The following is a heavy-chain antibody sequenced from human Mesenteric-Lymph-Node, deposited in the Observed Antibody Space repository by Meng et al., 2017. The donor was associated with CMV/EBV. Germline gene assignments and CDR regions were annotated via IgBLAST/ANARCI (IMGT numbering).Heavy chain of an antibody. CDR1: GFTFSSYW. D-gene: IGHD3-3*01. V-gene: IGHV3-74*01. CDR3: AKVMSRFLESNWFDP. Sequence: SCAASGFTFSSYWMHWVRQAPGKGLVWVSRINSDGSSTSYADSVKGRFTISRDNAKNTLYLQMNSLRAEDTAVYYCAKVMSRFLESNWFDPWGQGTLVTVSS. J-gene: IGHJ5*02. CDR2: INSDGSST.